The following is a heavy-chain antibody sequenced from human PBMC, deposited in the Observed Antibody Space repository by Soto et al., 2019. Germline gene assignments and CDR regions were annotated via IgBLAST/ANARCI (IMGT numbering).Heavy chain of an antibody. D-gene: IGHD3-22*01. J-gene: IGHJ5*02. CDR2: IIPIFGTA. CDR3: ARDYYDSRGYYL. CDR1: GGTFSRYA. Sequence: SVKVSCKAFGGTFSRYAISWVRQAPGQGLEWMGGIIPIFGTANYAQKFQGRVTITADESTSTAYMELSSLRSEDTAMYYCARDYYDSRGYYLWGQGTLVTVSS. V-gene: IGHV1-69*13.